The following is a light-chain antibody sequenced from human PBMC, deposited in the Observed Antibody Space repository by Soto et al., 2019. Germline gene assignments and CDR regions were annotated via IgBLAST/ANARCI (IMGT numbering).Light chain of an antibody. J-gene: IGKJ4*01. CDR1: QSVSTN. CDR3: QHYNELPLT. CDR2: GAS. V-gene: IGKV3-15*01. Sequence: EIVMTQSPATLSVSPGERATLSCGASQSVSTNLAWYQQKPGQGPRLLIFGASTRAIGISARFSGSGSGTDFTLTISSLQSEDFAVYYCQHYNELPLTFGGGTKVDIK.